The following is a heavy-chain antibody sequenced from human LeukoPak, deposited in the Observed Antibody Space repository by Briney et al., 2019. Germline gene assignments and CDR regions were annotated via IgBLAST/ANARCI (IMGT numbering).Heavy chain of an antibody. CDR2: IIPIFGTA. Sequence: SVKVSCKASVGTFSSYAISWVRQAPGQGLEWMGGIIPIFGTANYAQKFQGRVMITADESTSTAYMELSSLRSEDTAVYYCARDAGYCSSTSCYSWFDPWGQGTLVTVSS. D-gene: IGHD2-2*01. V-gene: IGHV1-69*01. J-gene: IGHJ5*02. CDR3: ARDAGYCSSTSCYSWFDP. CDR1: VGTFSSYA.